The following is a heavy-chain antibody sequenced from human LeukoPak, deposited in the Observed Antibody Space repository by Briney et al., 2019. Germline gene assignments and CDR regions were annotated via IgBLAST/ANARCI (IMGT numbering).Heavy chain of an antibody. CDR2: INPNIGAT. CDR3: ARASEYSSTLTDY. CDR1: GYTFTGYF. V-gene: IGHV1-2*02. D-gene: IGHD6-13*01. J-gene: IGHJ4*02. Sequence: ASVKVSCKASGYTFTGYFMHWVRQAPGQGLEWMGWINPNIGATKYARKFQGRVTMTRDTSISTAYMELSRLRSDDTAVYYCARASEYSSTLTDYWGQGTLVTVSS.